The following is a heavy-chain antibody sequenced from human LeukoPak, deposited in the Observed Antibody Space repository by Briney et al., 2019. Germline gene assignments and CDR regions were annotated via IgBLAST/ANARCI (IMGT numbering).Heavy chain of an antibody. J-gene: IGHJ4*02. CDR3: ARDIAGTTDDY. V-gene: IGHV3-30*01. Sequence: GRSLRLSCAASGFTFSSYAMHWVRQAPGKGLEWVAVISYDGSNKYYADSVKGRFTISRDNSKNTLYLQMNSLRAEDTAVYYCARDIAGTTDDYRGQGTLVTVSS. CDR2: ISYDGSNK. D-gene: IGHD4-17*01. CDR1: GFTFSSYA.